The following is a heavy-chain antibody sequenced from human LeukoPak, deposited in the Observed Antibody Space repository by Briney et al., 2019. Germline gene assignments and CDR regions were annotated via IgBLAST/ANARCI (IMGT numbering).Heavy chain of an antibody. CDR2: IRNKANRYTT. Sequence: GGSLRLSCRGSGFKFGDYVMSWVRQAPGKGLEWVDRIRNKANRYTTEYTASVKGRLTISRDDSKNSLYLQMNSLKTEDTAVYYCVRVLGDRTFDYWGQGTLVTVSS. CDR1: GFKFGDYV. J-gene: IGHJ4*02. CDR3: VRVLGDRTFDY. D-gene: IGHD1-14*01. V-gene: IGHV3-72*01.